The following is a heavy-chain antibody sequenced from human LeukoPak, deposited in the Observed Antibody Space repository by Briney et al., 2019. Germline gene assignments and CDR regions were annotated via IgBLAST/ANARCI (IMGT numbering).Heavy chain of an antibody. CDR1: GGSINSYY. CDR2: IYPSGST. V-gene: IGHV4-4*07. Sequence: SETLSLTCTISGGSINSYYWSWIRQPAGKGLEWIGRIYPSGSTNYNPSLKSRVTMSVDTSKNHFSLRLSSVTAADTAVYYCAKTSFGSGSFLFFDLLGRGGQVTFSS. D-gene: IGHD1-26*01. CDR3: AKTSFGSGSFLFFDL. J-gene: IGHJ2*01.